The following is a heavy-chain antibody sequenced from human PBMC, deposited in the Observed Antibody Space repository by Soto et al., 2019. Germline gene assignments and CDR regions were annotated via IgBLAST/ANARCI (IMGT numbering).Heavy chain of an antibody. CDR2: ISSNGGST. V-gene: IGHV3-64*01. Sequence: PGGSLRLSCAASGFTFSSYAMHWVRQAPGKGLEYVSAISSNGGSTYYANSVKGRFTISRDNSKNTLYLQMGSLRAEDMAVYYCARAPYSSSWEAKYFQHWGQGTLVTVSS. J-gene: IGHJ1*01. D-gene: IGHD6-13*01. CDR3: ARAPYSSSWEAKYFQH. CDR1: GFTFSSYA.